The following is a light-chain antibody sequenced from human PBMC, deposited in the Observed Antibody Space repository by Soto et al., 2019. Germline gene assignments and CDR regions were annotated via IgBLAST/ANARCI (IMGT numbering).Light chain of an antibody. CDR3: CSYAATFSV. V-gene: IGLV2-23*01. CDR1: SSDFVTYYL. CDR2: EGT. Sequence: QSALTQPASVSGSPGQSITISCIGPSSDFVTYYLFSWYQQHPGKAPKLIIYEGTKRPSGVSTRFSGSKSGNTASLTVSGLQAEDEADYFCCSYAATFSVFGGGTKLPVL. J-gene: IGLJ3*02.